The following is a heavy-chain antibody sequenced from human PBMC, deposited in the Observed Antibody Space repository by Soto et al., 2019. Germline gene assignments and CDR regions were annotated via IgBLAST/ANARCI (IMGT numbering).Heavy chain of an antibody. J-gene: IGHJ4*02. V-gene: IGHV3-66*01. CDR2: IYTGGST. CDR3: ALAYGSGNYALDY. CDR1: GFTVSSNY. Sequence: EVQLVESGGGLVQPGGSLRLSCAASGFTVSSNYMNWVRQAPGKGLEWVSVIYTGGSTYYAGSVRGRFTISRDNSKNTLYLHRNSLRVEDTAVYYCALAYGSGNYALDYWGQGPLVTVSS. D-gene: IGHD3-10*01.